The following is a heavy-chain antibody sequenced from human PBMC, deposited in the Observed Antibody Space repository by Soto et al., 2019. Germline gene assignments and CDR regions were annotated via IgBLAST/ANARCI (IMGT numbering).Heavy chain of an antibody. J-gene: IGHJ6*02. CDR3: ATRRGYRPYGMDV. V-gene: IGHV1-46*03. D-gene: IGHD5-18*01. CDR2: INPSGGST. CDR1: GYTFTSYY. Sequence: QVQLVQSGAEVKKPGASVKVSCKASGYTFTSYYMHWVRQAPGQGLEWMGIINPSGGSTSYAQKFQGRVTMTRDTSTSTVYMELSSLRSEETAVYYCATRRGYRPYGMDVWGQGTTVTVSS.